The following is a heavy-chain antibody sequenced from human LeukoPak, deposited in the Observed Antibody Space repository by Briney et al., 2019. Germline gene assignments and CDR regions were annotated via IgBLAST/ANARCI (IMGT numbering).Heavy chain of an antibody. CDR3: VRDRGTYRPIDY. D-gene: IGHD1-26*01. Sequence: GGSLRLSCAASGFIFSTYDMNWVRQAPWKGLEWISYISGSSSTIYYADSVKGRFTISRDNARNSLYLQMNSLRAEDTAIYYCVRDRGTYRPIDYWGQGTLVTVSS. V-gene: IGHV3-48*01. J-gene: IGHJ4*02. CDR1: GFIFSTYD. CDR2: ISGSSSTI.